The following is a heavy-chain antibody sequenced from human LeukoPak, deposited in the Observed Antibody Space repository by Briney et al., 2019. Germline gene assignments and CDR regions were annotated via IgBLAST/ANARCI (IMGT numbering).Heavy chain of an antibody. V-gene: IGHV1-69*04. CDR3: ARDSALTGYYLDY. J-gene: IGHJ4*02. D-gene: IGHD3-9*01. CDR2: IIPILGIA. CDR1: GGTFSSYA. Sequence: ASVKVSCKASGGTFSSYAISWVRQAPGQGLEWMGRIIPILGIANYAQKFQGRDTITADKPTSTAYMELSSLRSEDTAVYYCARDSALTGYYLDYWGQGTLVTVSS.